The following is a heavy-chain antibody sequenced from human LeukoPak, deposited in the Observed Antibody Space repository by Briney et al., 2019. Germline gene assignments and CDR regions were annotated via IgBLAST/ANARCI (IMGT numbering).Heavy chain of an antibody. CDR3: VGTYYLDH. J-gene: IGHJ4*02. CDR2: ISSGGVST. Sequence: GGSLRLSCAASGFTFTSYAVSWVRQAPGKGLEWVSTISSGGVSTYYADSVKGRFTISRDNSMDTLYLQMNSLRAEDSAIYYCVGTYYLDHWGQGTLVTVSS. D-gene: IGHD6-13*01. CDR1: GFTFTSYA. V-gene: IGHV3-23*01.